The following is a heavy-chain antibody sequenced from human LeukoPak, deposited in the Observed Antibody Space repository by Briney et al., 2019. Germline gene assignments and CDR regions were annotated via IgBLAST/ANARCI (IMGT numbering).Heavy chain of an antibody. CDR3: ARGHIAVAGHYGAGPSDY. D-gene: IGHD6-19*01. J-gene: IGHJ4*02. V-gene: IGHV3-30-3*01. Sequence: PGRSLRLSCAASGFTFSSYAMHWVRQAPGKGLEWVAVISYDGSNKYYADSVKGRFTISRDNSKNTLYLQMNSLRAEDTAVYYCARGHIAVAGHYGAGPSDYWGQGTLVTVSS. CDR2: ISYDGSNK. CDR1: GFTFSSYA.